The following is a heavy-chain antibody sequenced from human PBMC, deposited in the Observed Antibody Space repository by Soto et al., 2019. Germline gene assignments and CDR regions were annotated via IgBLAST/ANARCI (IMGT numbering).Heavy chain of an antibody. CDR1: GFTSSSYW. D-gene: IGHD4-17*01. Sequence: EVQLVESGGGLVQPGGSLRLSCAASGFTSSSYWMSWVHQAPGKGLEWVANIKEDGGEIHYLDAVKGRFTTSRDNAKNSLYLQMNYLGVEDTALYYCARHNNGDYGYRGQGTVVTVS. CDR3: ARHNNGDYGY. J-gene: IGHJ1*01. V-gene: IGHV3-7*04. CDR2: IKEDGGEI.